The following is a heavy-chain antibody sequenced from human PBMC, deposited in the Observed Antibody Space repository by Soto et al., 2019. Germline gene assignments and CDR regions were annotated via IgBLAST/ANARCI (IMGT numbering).Heavy chain of an antibody. Sequence: PSETLSLTCTVSGGSIISGDYYWSWIRQPPGKGLEWIGYIYYSGSTYYNPSLKSRVTISVDTSKNQFSLKLSSVTAADTAVYYCARVPNTYPAKIVYWGQGTPVTVSS. D-gene: IGHD2-2*01. J-gene: IGHJ4*02. CDR2: IYYSGST. CDR3: ARVPNTYPAKIVY. CDR1: GGSIISGDYY. V-gene: IGHV4-30-4*01.